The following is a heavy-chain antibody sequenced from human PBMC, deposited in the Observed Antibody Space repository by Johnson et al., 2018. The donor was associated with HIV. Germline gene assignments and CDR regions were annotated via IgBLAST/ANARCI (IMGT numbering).Heavy chain of an antibody. CDR1: GFTVSSNY. V-gene: IGHV3-66*01. D-gene: IGHD6-13*01. CDR2: IYSGGST. CDR3: ARDFRYSSSWDDAFDI. Sequence: VQLVESGGGLVQPGGSLRLSCAASGFTVSSNYMSWVRQAPGKGLEWVSVIYSGGSTYYADSVKGRFTISRDNSKNTLYLQMNSLRAEDTAVYYCARDFRYSSSWDDAFDIWGQGAMVTVSS. J-gene: IGHJ3*02.